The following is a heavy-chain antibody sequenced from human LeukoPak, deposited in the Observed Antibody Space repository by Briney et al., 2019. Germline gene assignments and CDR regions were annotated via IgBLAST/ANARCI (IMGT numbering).Heavy chain of an antibody. Sequence: ASVRVSCKASGYTFTNNDINWVRQATGQGLEWMGRIIPILGIANYAQKFQGRVTITADKSTSTAYMELSSLRSEDTAVYYCARDRPRYYGSGSYYHWFDPWGQGTLVTVSS. J-gene: IGHJ5*02. D-gene: IGHD3-10*01. CDR2: IIPILGIA. V-gene: IGHV1-69*04. CDR1: GYTFTNND. CDR3: ARDRPRYYGSGSYYHWFDP.